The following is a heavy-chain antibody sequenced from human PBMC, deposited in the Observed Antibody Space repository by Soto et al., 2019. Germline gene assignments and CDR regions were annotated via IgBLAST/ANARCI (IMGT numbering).Heavy chain of an antibody. CDR2: ISYDGSKK. J-gene: IGHJ5*02. CDR3: ARDFAGKNYFDP. Sequence: QAQLVESGGGVVQPGRSLRLSCAASGFTFSHYAMHWVRQAPGKGLEWVAIISYDGSKKYYGASVKGRFTISRDNSKNTLYLQMNSLRVEDTAVYYCARDFAGKNYFDPWGQGTPVTVSS. V-gene: IGHV3-30-3*01. CDR1: GFTFSHYA. D-gene: IGHD1-7*01.